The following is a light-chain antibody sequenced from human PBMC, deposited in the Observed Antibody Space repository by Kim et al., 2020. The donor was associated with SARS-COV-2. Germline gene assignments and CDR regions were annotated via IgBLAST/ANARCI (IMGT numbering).Light chain of an antibody. CDR3: HQYNSYST. J-gene: IGKJ2*01. CDR2: KAS. CDR1: QNINSW. Sequence: DIQMTQSPSTLSASMGDRVTITCRASQNINSWLAWYQQKPGKAPKLLIYKASNLESGVPSRFSGSGSGTEFTLTISSLQPDDLANYYCHQYNSYSTFGHGTKLEI. V-gene: IGKV1-5*03.